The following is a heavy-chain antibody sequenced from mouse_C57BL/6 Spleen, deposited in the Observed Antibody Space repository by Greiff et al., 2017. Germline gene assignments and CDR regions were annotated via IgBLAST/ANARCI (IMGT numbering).Heavy chain of an antibody. Sequence: EVKLVESEGGLVQPGSSMKLSCTASGFTFSDYYMAWVRQVPEKGLEWVANINYDGSSTYYLDSLKSRFIISRDNAKNILYLQMSSLKSEDTATYYCARGGDDFDYWGQGTTLTGSS. CDR3: ARGGDDFDY. CDR2: INYDGSST. V-gene: IGHV5-16*01. J-gene: IGHJ2*01. CDR1: GFTFSDYY. D-gene: IGHD3-3*01.